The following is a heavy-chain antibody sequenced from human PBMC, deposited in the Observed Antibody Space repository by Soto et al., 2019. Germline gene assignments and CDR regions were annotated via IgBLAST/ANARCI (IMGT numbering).Heavy chain of an antibody. D-gene: IGHD3-16*02. J-gene: IGHJ4*02. Sequence: EVQLLESGGGLLQPGGSLRLSCAASGFTFSGYAMNWVRQAPGKGLEWVSGISSNGGNTDYRDSVKGRFTISRDNSKHTLYLQMTSLAAEDTAVYYCARRMITFGGVIGNFDYWSQGTLVTVSS. V-gene: IGHV3-23*01. CDR1: GFTFSGYA. CDR2: ISSNGGNT. CDR3: ARRMITFGGVIGNFDY.